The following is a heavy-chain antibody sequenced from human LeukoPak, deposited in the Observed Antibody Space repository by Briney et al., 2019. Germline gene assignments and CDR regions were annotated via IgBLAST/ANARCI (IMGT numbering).Heavy chain of an antibody. V-gene: IGHV3-7*01. CDR1: GFTFSSYA. D-gene: IGHD3-16*01. CDR3: ADLGSRD. Sequence: GGSLRLSCAASGFTFSSYAMSWVRQAPGKGLEWVATIKDDGSDKYYVDSVKGRFTISRDNAKKSLWLQMNSLRVEDTAMYYCADLGSRDWGQGTLVTVSS. J-gene: IGHJ4*02. CDR2: IKDDGSDK.